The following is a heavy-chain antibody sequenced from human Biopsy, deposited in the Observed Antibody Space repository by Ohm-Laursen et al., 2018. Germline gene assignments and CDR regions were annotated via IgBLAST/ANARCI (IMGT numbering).Heavy chain of an antibody. D-gene: IGHD2/OR15-2a*01. CDR2: IYYRGST. CDR1: GDSIRSDY. CDR3: ARATNSTGWPYYYFYGMDV. Sequence: SETLSLTCTVSGDSIRSDYWRWTRHTPGKGLEGIGYIYYRGSTNYNPSLKSRVTISVDTSKNQFSLRLNSATAADNGVYYCARATNSTGWPYYYFYGMDVWGQGTTVTVSS. V-gene: IGHV4-59*01. J-gene: IGHJ6*02.